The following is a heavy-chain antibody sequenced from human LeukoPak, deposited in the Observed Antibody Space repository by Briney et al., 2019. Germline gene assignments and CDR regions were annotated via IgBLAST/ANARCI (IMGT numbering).Heavy chain of an antibody. Sequence: GGSLRLSCAPSGFTFGSYSMHWVRQAPDKGLEWVALISDDGNNQYYADSVKGRFTISRDNSKNTLYPRNRLYPQMNSLRIEDTAIYYCAREKNGGYNYGNGLWGQGTLVTVSS. V-gene: IGHV3-30*01. CDR2: ISDDGNNQ. CDR1: GFTFGSYS. D-gene: IGHD5-18*01. J-gene: IGHJ4*02. CDR3: AREKNGGYNYGNGL.